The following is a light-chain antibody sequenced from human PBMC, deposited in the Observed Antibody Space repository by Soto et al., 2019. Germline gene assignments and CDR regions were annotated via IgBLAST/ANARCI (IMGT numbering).Light chain of an antibody. CDR1: QSVSSN. CDR2: GAS. Sequence: EIMSTQSRTSLAVAAGGRITLSCRASQSVSSNLAWYQQKPGQAPRLLIYGASTRATGIPARFSGSGSGTEFTLTISSLQSEDFAVYSCQQYNNWPWTFGQGTKVDI. J-gene: IGKJ1*01. V-gene: IGKV3-15*01. CDR3: QQYNNWPWT.